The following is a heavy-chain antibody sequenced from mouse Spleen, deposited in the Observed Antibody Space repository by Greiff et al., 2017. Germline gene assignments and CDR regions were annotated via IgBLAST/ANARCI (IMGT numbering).Heavy chain of an antibody. D-gene: IGHD1-1*01. CDR1: GFTFSSYA. V-gene: IGHV5-9*04. Sequence: EVKLVESGGGLVKRGGSLKLSCAASGFTFSSYAMSWVRQTPEKRLEWVATISSGGGNTYYPDSVKGRFTISRDNAKNTLYLQMSSLKSEDTAMYYCARNYGSSLLYAMDYWGQGTSVTVSS. J-gene: IGHJ4*01. CDR3: ARNYGSSLLYAMDY. CDR2: ISSGGGNT.